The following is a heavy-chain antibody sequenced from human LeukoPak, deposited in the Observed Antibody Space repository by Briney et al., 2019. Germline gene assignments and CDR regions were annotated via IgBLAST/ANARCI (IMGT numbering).Heavy chain of an antibody. Sequence: GGSLRLSCAASGFTFSSYSMNWVRQAPGKGLEWVSYISSSGSTIYYADSVKGRFTISRDNAKNSLYLQMNSLRAEDTAVYYCASDIVVVPAAPYDAFDIWGQGTMVTVSS. CDR1: GFTFSSYS. CDR3: ASDIVVVPAAPYDAFDI. D-gene: IGHD2-2*01. CDR2: ISSSGSTI. J-gene: IGHJ3*02. V-gene: IGHV3-48*04.